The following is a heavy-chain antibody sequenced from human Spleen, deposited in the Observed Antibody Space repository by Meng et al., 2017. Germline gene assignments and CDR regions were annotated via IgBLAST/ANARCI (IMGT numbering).Heavy chain of an antibody. CDR2: ISGSGGST. D-gene: IGHD1/OR15-1a*01. CDR1: GFTFSSYA. CDR3: LRGNNGAFHV. V-gene: IGHV3-23*01. J-gene: IGHJ3*01. Sequence: GESLKISCAASGFTFSSYAMSWVRQAPGKGLEWVSAISGSGGSTYYADSVKGRFTISRDNAKNALYLQMNNLRVEDTAVYYCLRGNNGAFHVWGQGTMVTVSS.